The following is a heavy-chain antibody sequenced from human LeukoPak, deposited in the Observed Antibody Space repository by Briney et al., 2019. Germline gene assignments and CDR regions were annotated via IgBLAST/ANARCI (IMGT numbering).Heavy chain of an antibody. Sequence: GSLRLSCAASGFTFSTYWMHWVRQAPGKGLVWGSRINGDGSDTIYADSGRGRFTISRDNAKNTLYLQMNSLRVEDTAVYYCTHYPRFDYWGQGTLVTVSP. CDR1: GFTFSTYW. CDR3: THYPRFDY. D-gene: IGHD3-10*01. J-gene: IGHJ4*02. V-gene: IGHV3-74*01. CDR2: INGDGSDT.